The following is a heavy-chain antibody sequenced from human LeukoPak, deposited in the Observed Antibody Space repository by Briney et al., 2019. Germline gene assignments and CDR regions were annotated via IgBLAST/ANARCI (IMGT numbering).Heavy chain of an antibody. D-gene: IGHD2-21*01. CDR2: ISSSSSYI. V-gene: IGHV3-21*01. J-gene: IGHJ4*02. Sequence: GGSLRLSCAASGFTFSSYSMTWVRQAPGKGLEWVSSISSSSSYIYYADSVKGRFTISRDNAKNSLYLQMNSLRAEDTAVYYCARDAIVVPFDYWGQGTLVTVSS. CDR3: ARDAIVVPFDY. CDR1: GFTFSSYS.